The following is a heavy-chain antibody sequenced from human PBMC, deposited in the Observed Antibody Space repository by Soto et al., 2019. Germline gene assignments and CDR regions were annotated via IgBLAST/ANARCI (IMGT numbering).Heavy chain of an antibody. Sequence: PSETLSLTCNVSGASFSGYYWTWIRQFPGKGLEWIGDISYTGSSNYNPSLKSRLTISVDTSKNQFSLKLSSVTAADTAVYYCARGGSSYGMDVWGQGTTVTVSS. D-gene: IGHD2-15*01. J-gene: IGHJ6*02. CDR3: ARGGSSYGMDV. CDR2: ISYTGSS. V-gene: IGHV4-34*01. CDR1: GASFSGYY.